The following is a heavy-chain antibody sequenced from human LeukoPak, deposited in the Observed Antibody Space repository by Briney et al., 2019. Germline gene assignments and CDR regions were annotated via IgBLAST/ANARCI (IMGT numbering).Heavy chain of an antibody. CDR1: GYTFTGYY. D-gene: IGHD6-13*01. V-gene: IGHV1-2*02. Sequence: ASVKVSCKASGYTFTGYYMHWVRQAPGQGLEWMGWINPNSGGTNYAQKFQGRVTMTRDTSISTAYMELSRLRSEDTAVYYCARGQDSSSSDAFDIWGQGTMVTVSS. CDR3: ARGQDSSSSDAFDI. J-gene: IGHJ3*02. CDR2: INPNSGGT.